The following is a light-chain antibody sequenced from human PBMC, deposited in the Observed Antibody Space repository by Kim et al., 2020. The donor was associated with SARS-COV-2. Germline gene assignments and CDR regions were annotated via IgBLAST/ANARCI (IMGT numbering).Light chain of an antibody. J-gene: IGKJ4*01. Sequence: DIQMTQSPSSLSASVGDRVTITCQASQDISNYLNWYQQKPGKAPKLLIYDASNLETGVPSRFSGSGSGTDFTFTISSLQPEDIATYYCQQYDNLLGAFGGGTTVDIK. V-gene: IGKV1-33*01. CDR2: DAS. CDR3: QQYDNLLGA. CDR1: QDISNY.